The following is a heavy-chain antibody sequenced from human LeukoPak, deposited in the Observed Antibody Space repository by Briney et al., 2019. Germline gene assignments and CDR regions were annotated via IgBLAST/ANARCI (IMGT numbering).Heavy chain of an antibody. J-gene: IGHJ4*02. CDR3: ARSLSRYSYGPFDY. CDR1: GFTFSTYW. Sequence: GGSLRLSCAASGFTFSTYWMHWVRQAPGKGLEWVSYISNTGSTIYYADSVKGRFTISRDNAKNSLYLQMNSLRAEDTAVFYCARSLSRYSYGPFDYWGQGTLVTVSS. D-gene: IGHD5-18*01. V-gene: IGHV3-48*04. CDR2: ISNTGSTI.